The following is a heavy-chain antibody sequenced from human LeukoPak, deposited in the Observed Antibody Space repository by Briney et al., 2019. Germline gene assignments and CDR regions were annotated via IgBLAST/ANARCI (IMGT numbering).Heavy chain of an antibody. CDR1: GFTFSSDG. CDR3: AKGESGSYSWIYYYYYYGMDV. D-gene: IGHD1-26*01. V-gene: IGHV3-30*18. J-gene: IGHJ6*02. CDR2: ISYDGSNK. Sequence: QPGRSLRLSCAASGFTFSSDGIHWVRQAPGKGLEWVAVISYDGSNKYYADSVKGRFTISRDNSKNTLYLQMNSLRAEDTAVYYCAKGESGSYSWIYYYYYYGMDVWGQGTTVTVSS.